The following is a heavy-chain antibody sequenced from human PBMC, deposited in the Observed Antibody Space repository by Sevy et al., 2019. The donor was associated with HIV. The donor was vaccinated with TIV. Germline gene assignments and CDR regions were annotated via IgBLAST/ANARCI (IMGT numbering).Heavy chain of an antibody. CDR1: GGTFSDYA. J-gene: IGHJ6*03. CDR2: INPIFDTA. CDR3: AGEEDASSSLHYYMDV. Sequence: ASVKVSCKTSGGTFSDYAFSWVRQAPGKGLEWMGSINPIFDTANYAQKFQGRVTITADESTSTVYMELSSLRSEDSAIFYCAGEEDASSSLHYYMDVWGKGTTVTVSS. V-gene: IGHV1-69*13. D-gene: IGHD6-6*01.